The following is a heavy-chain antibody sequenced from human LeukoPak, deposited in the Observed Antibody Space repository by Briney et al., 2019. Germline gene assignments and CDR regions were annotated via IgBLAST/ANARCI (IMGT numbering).Heavy chain of an antibody. CDR1: GFTFSNYR. CDR3: ARLVRGFTSLP. V-gene: IGHV3-7*01. J-gene: IGHJ5*02. CDR2: IKQDGSET. D-gene: IGHD3-10*01. Sequence: GGSLRLSCAASGFTFSNYRMSWARQAPGKGLEWVANIKQDGSETYYVDSVKGRFTISRDNAKNSLYLQMKSLRVEDTAVYYCARLVRGFTSLPWGQGTLVTVSS.